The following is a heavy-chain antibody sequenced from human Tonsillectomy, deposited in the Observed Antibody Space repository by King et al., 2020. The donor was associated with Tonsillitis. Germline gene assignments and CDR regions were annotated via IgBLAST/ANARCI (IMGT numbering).Heavy chain of an antibody. V-gene: IGHV3-23*04. J-gene: IGHJ4*02. CDR2: ASGSGGST. D-gene: IGHD1-1*01. Sequence: VQLVESGGGLVQPGGSLRLSCAASGFTFSSYAMSWVRQAPGKGLEWVSAASGSGGSTYYTDSVKGRFTISRDNSKNTLYLQMNSLRAEDTAVYYCSIQNMSIGYTWGQGTLVTVSS. CDR1: GFTFSSYA. CDR3: SIQNMSIGYT.